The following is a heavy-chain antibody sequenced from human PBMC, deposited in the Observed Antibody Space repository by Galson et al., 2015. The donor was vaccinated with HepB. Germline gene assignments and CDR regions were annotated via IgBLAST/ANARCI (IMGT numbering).Heavy chain of an antibody. J-gene: IGHJ4*02. CDR2: IKSRFEGRTT. Sequence: SLRLSCAASGFTFSIALMSWVRQAPGEGLEYVGHIKSRFEGRTTDYAAPVKGRFIISRDDSKNTVYLQMNSLKTEDTAVYYCTAWKSNGEMDYWGQGTLVGVSS. V-gene: IGHV3-15*01. CDR3: TAWKSNGEMDY. D-gene: IGHD4-17*01. CDR1: GFTFSIAL.